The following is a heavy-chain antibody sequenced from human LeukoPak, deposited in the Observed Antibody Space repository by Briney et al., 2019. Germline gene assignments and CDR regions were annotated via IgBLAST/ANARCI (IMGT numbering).Heavy chain of an antibody. CDR2: ISYDGSNK. CDR3: ARVDIVVVVAAFPFDY. CDR1: GFTFSSYA. D-gene: IGHD2-15*01. V-gene: IGHV3-30-3*01. J-gene: IGHJ4*02. Sequence: SGGSLRLSCAASGFTFSSYAMHWVRQAPGKGLEWVAVISYDGSNKYYADSVKGRFTISRDNSKNTLYLQMNSLRAEDTAVYYCARVDIVVVVAAFPFDYWGQGTLVTVSS.